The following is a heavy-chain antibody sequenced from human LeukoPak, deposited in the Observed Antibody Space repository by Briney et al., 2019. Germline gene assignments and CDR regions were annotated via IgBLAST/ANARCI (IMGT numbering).Heavy chain of an antibody. CDR3: ASVPPRDGSGSYNY. CDR1: GYTFTGYY. J-gene: IGHJ4*02. D-gene: IGHD3-10*01. CDR2: INPNSGGT. V-gene: IGHV1-2*02. Sequence: ASVKVSCKASGYTFTGYYMHWVRQAPGQGLEWMGWINPNSGGTNYAQKFQGRVTMTRDTSISTAYMELSRLRSDDTAVYYCASVPPRDGSGSYNYWGQGTLVTVSS.